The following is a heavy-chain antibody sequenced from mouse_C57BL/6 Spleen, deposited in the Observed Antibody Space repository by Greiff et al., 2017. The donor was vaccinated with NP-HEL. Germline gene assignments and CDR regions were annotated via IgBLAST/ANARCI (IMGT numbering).Heavy chain of an antibody. V-gene: IGHV5-17*01. CDR3: ARGFSPYFDY. J-gene: IGHJ2*01. CDR2: ISSGSSTI. CDR1: GFTFSDYG. Sequence: VQLKESGGGLVKPGGSLKLSCAASGFTFSDYGMHWVRQAPEKGLEWVAYISSGSSTIYYADTVKGRFTISRDNAKNTLFLQMTSLRSEDTAMYYCARGFSPYFDYWGQGTTLTVSS.